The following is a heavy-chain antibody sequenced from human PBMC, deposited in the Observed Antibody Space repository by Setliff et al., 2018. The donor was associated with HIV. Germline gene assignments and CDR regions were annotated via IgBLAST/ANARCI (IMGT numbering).Heavy chain of an antibody. D-gene: IGHD2-15*01. CDR3: AGDYAGSGRPFDY. CDR1: GDSVSSSPYY. V-gene: IGHV4-61*02. CDR2: FDSTGSP. J-gene: IGHJ4*02. Sequence: SETLSLTCSVSGDSVSSSPYYWSWIRQPAGKGLERIGRFDSTGSPDYNPSLKSRVTISIDTSKNHFSLKLSSVTAADTAVYFCAGDYAGSGRPFDYWGQGTLVTVSS.